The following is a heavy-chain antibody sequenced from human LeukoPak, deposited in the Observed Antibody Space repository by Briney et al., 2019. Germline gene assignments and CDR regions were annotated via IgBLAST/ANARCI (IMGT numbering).Heavy chain of an antibody. CDR3: ARDQGGIAAAGKGETNWFDP. J-gene: IGHJ5*02. D-gene: IGHD6-13*01. CDR1: GFTFSSYG. V-gene: IGHV3-33*01. CDR2: IWYDGSNK. Sequence: GRSLRLSCAASGFTFSSYGMHWVRLAPGKGLEWVAVIWYDGSNKYYADSVKGRFTISRDNSKNTLYLQMNSLRAEDTAVYYCARDQGGIAAAGKGETNWFDPWGQGTLVTVSS.